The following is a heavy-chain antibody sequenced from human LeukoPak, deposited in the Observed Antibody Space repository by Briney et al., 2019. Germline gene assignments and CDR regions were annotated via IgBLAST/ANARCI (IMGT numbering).Heavy chain of an antibody. CDR3: ATDYYMDV. CDR1: GFTFSTYW. Sequence: GGSLRLSCAASGFTFSTYWMHWVRQAPGKGLEWVSYISTTGSSIYYADSVKGRFTISRDNVKNLLHLQMNSLRAEDTAVYYCATDYYMDVWGKGTTVTVSS. CDR2: ISTTGSSI. V-gene: IGHV3-48*04. J-gene: IGHJ6*03.